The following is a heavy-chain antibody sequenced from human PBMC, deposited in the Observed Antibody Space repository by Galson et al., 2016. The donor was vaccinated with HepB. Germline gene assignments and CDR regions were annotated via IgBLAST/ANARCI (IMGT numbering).Heavy chain of an antibody. Sequence: SETLSLTCSVSGGSVKYFSWSWVRQPPGKTLEWIGHTYYTGDTRYNPSLSRRVSISLDTSKNEVSLQLTSATAADTAVYYCARDIGEGYYGYGVLDFWGPGALVTVSS. CDR3: ARDIGEGYYGYGVLDF. J-gene: IGHJ4*02. CDR2: TYYTGDT. CDR1: GGSVKYFS. D-gene: IGHD3-10*01. V-gene: IGHV4-59*02.